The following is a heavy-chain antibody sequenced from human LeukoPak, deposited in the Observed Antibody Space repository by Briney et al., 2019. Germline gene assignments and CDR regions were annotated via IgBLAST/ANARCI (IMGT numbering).Heavy chain of an antibody. CDR1: GFTFTTYS. Sequence: PGRSLRLSCAASGFTFTTYSMLWVRQAPDRGLEWVAVISYSGNNQYYADSVKGRFTISRDNSKNTLYLQMNSLRAEDTAVYYCAKDQGYGSGTFLDYWGQGTLVSVPS. V-gene: IGHV3-30*18. CDR3: AKDQGYGSGTFLDY. CDR2: ISYSGNNQ. J-gene: IGHJ4*02. D-gene: IGHD3-10*01.